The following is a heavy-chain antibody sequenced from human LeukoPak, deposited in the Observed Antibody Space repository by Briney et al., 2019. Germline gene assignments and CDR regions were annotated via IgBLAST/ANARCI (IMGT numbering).Heavy chain of an antibody. V-gene: IGHV4-59*01. CDR1: GASISHYY. Sequence: SETLSHLRTVSGASISHYYWSWIRQPPGRGLEWIGCAFYTGSTNYNPSLKSRVTISIDTSKSQFSLRLTSVTAEDTAIYYCASLSHCSTSSCCEYWCWGTRVTVSS. CDR3: ASLSHCSTSSCCEY. D-gene: IGHD2-2*01. J-gene: IGHJ4*02. CDR2: AFYTGST.